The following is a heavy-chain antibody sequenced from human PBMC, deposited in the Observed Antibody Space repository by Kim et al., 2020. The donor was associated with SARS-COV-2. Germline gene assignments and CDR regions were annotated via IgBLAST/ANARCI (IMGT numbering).Heavy chain of an antibody. V-gene: IGHV1-2*04. Sequence: ASVKVSCKASGYTFTDYYLYWVRQAPGQGLEWVAWINPNSGDTHYGEKFQGWVSVSSDASISTAYMELSNLKSDDTAVYYCATGPRFFDYWGRGSLVTVSS. D-gene: IGHD3-10*01. CDR2: INPNSGDT. J-gene: IGHJ4*02. CDR3: ATGPRFFDY. CDR1: GYTFTDYY.